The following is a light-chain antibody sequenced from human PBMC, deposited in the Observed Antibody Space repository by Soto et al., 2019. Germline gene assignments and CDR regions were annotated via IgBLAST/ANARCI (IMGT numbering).Light chain of an antibody. Sequence: EIVLTQSPATLSLSPGERATLSCRASQSVSSYLAWYQQKPGQAPRLLIYDASNRATGIPARFSGSGSGTDFTLTISSLEPEDFAIYYCQRRSNWSPVSCGGGTKVEIK. CDR1: QSVSSY. V-gene: IGKV3-11*01. J-gene: IGKJ4*01. CDR3: QRRSNWSPVS. CDR2: DAS.